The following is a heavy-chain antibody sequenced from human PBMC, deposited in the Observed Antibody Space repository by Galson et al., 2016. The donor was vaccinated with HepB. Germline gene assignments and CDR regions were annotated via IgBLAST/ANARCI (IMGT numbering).Heavy chain of an antibody. D-gene: IGHD6-19*01. Sequence: SVKVSCKASGGIFSNSSVNWVRQVPGQGLEWMGGIIPILGTVNYAEKFQGRVTITADESTSTAYMELHSLRSDDTAVYYCARTAYNNVWYVIYWGQGTLVTVSS. V-gene: IGHV1-69*13. CDR2: IIPILGTV. CDR3: ARTAYNNVWYVIY. CDR1: GGIFSNSS. J-gene: IGHJ4*02.